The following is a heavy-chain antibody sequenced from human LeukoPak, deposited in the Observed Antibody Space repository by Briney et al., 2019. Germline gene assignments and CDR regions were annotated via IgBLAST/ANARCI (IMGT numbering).Heavy chain of an antibody. Sequence: SESLSLTCTVSGGSISSYLWSWIRQPPGKGLEWIAYIYYSGSTNYNPSLKSRVTISVDTSKNQFSLRLSSVTAADTAVYYCARRGFSGYYFDYWGQGTLVTVSS. CDR3: ARRGFSGYYFDY. D-gene: IGHD5-12*01. V-gene: IGHV4-59*08. CDR2: IYYSGST. J-gene: IGHJ4*02. CDR1: GGSISSYL.